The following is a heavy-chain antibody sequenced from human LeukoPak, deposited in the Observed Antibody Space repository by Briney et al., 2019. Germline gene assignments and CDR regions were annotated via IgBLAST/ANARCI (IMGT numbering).Heavy chain of an antibody. CDR3: ARDQWGAEDAFDI. D-gene: IGHD1-26*01. CDR1: GFTFSRYR. CDR2: INSDGSDT. Sequence: GGSLRLSCAASGFTFSRYRMHWVRQAPGKGLVWVSRINSDGSDTNYADSVEGRFTISRDNAKNTLYLQMNSLRAEDTAVYYCARDQWGAEDAFDIWGQGTTVTVSS. J-gene: IGHJ3*02. V-gene: IGHV3-74*01.